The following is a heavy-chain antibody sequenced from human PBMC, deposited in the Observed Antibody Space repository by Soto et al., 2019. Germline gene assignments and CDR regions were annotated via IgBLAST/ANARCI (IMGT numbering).Heavy chain of an antibody. J-gene: IGHJ6*02. Sequence: PSETLSLTCAVYGGSFSGYYWSWIRQPPGKGLEWIGEINHSGSTNYNPSLKSRVTISVETSKNQFSLKLSSVTAADTAVYYCARGRRFFYSYGLVYDYYGMDVWGQGTTVTVSS. CDR3: ARGRRFFYSYGLVYDYYGMDV. CDR1: GGSFSGYY. CDR2: INHSGST. D-gene: IGHD5-18*01. V-gene: IGHV4-34*01.